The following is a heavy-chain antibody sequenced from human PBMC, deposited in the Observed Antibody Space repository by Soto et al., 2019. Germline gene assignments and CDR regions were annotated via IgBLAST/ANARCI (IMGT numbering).Heavy chain of an antibody. CDR3: ARQAVAGMFNWFDP. CDR1: GFTFSDYY. CDR2: ISSSGSTI. J-gene: IGHJ5*02. V-gene: IGHV3-11*01. D-gene: IGHD6-19*01. Sequence: GGSLRLSCAASGFTFSDYYMSWIRQAPGKGLEWVSYISSSGSTIYYADSVKGRFTISRDNAKNSLYLQMNSLRAEDTAVYYCARQAVAGMFNWFDPWGQGTLVTVSS.